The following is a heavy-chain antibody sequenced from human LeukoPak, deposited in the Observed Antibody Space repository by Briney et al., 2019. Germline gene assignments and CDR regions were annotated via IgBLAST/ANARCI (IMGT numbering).Heavy chain of an antibody. CDR3: ARVKWRYSGYDTTGPFDY. CDR2: IIPIFGTA. D-gene: IGHD5-12*01. CDR1: GGTFSSYA. V-gene: IGHV1-69*05. Sequence: ASVKVSCKASGGTFSSYAISWVRQAPGQGLEWMGGIIPIFGTANYAQKFQGRVTITTDESTSTAYMELSSLRSEDTAVYYCARVKWRYSGYDTTGPFDYWGQGTLVTVSS. J-gene: IGHJ4*02.